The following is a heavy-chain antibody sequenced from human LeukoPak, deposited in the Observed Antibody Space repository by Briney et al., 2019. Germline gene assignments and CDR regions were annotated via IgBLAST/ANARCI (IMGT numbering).Heavy chain of an antibody. CDR1: GGSISGYY. J-gene: IGHJ4*02. CDR2: IYTSGIT. D-gene: IGHD5-18*01. Sequence: SETLSLTCTVSGGSISGYYWSWIRQPAGKGLEWIGRIYTSGITNYNPSLKSRVTMSVDTSKTQFSLKPTSVTAADTAVYFCARTPYGYPAFDYWGQGTLVTVSS. CDR3: ARTPYGYPAFDY. V-gene: IGHV4-4*07.